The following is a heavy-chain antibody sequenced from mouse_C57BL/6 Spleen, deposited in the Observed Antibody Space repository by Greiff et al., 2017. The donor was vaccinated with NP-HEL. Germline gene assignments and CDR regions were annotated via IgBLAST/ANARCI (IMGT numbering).Heavy chain of an antibody. V-gene: IGHV14-3*01. D-gene: IGHD1-1*01. Sequence: EVQLQQSVAELVRPGASVKLSCTASGFNIKNTYMHWVKQRPEQGLEWIGRIDPANGNTKYAPKFQGKATITADTSSNTAYLQLSSLTSEDTAIYYCAKYYCGSSYGEYYAMDYWGQGTSVTVSS. CDR3: AKYYCGSSYGEYYAMDY. CDR2: IDPANGNT. CDR1: GFNIKNTY. J-gene: IGHJ4*01.